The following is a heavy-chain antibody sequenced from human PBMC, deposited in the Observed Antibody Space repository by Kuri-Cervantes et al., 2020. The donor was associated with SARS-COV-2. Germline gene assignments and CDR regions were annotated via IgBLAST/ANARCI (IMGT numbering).Heavy chain of an antibody. V-gene: IGHV3-21*01. CDR1: GFTFSSYS. Sequence: GGSLRLSCAASGFTFSSYSMNWVRQAPGKGLEWVSSISSSSSYIYYADSVKGRFTISRDNAKNSLYLQMNSLRAEDTAVYYCARHPSQGRADIWGQGTMVTVSS. CDR3: ARHPSQGRADI. J-gene: IGHJ3*02. CDR2: ISSSSSYI.